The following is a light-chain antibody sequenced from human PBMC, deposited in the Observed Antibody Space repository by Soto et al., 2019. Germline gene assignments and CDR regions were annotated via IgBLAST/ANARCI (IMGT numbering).Light chain of an antibody. CDR1: SSDVGGYNY. CDR2: DVS. CDR3: CSYAGSYSYV. V-gene: IGLV2-11*01. Sequence: QSALTQPRSVSGSPGQSATISCTGTSSDVGGYNYVSWYQQHPGKAPKLMIYDVSKRPSGVPDRFSGSKSGNTASLTISGLKAEDEADYYCCSYAGSYSYVFGTGTKLTVL. J-gene: IGLJ1*01.